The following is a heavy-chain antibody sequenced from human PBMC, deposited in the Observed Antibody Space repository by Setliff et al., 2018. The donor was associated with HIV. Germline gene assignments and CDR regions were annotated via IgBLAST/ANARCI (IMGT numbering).Heavy chain of an antibody. CDR2: IYHSGST. CDR1: GGSISSGGYS. V-gene: IGHV4-30-2*01. Sequence: KASETLSLTCAVSGGSISSGGYSWSWIRQPPGKGLEWIGYIYHSGSTYYNPSLKSRVTISVDRSKNQFSLKLSSVTAADTAVYFCARGAPYDYVWGSYRHFDYWGQGTLVTVSS. CDR3: ARGAPYDYVWGSYRHFDY. D-gene: IGHD3-16*02. J-gene: IGHJ4*02.